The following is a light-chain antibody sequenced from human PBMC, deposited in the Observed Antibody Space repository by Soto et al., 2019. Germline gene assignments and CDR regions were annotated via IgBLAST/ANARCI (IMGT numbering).Light chain of an antibody. Sequence: DIQMTQSPSTLSASVGDRVTITCWASQSISSWLAWYQQKPGKAPKLLNYKASSLESGVPSRFSGSGSGTEFTLTISSLHPDDFATYYCQQYNSYPTFGQGTKVEIK. J-gene: IGKJ1*01. CDR1: QSISSW. V-gene: IGKV1-5*03. CDR3: QQYNSYPT. CDR2: KAS.